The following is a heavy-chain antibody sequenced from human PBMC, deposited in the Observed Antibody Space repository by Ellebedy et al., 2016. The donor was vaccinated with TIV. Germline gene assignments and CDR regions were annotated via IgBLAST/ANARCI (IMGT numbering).Heavy chain of an antibody. D-gene: IGHD3-16*02. J-gene: IGHJ6*02. CDR1: GLTFSEYG. V-gene: IGHV3-33*01. CDR3: ARESYSYGQTSDDLNFYGMDL. Sequence: GGSLRLPCAPSGLTFSEYGMQWVRQAPGKGLEWVAGIWYDGTKKLYADSVKGRLTVSMDNSKNTLYFQLNSLSAEDTAVYYCARESYSYGQTSDDLNFYGMDLWGQGTTVTVSS. CDR2: IWYDGTKK.